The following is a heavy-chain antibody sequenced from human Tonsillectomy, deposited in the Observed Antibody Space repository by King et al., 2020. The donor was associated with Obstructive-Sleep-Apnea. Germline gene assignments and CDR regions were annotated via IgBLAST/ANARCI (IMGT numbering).Heavy chain of an antibody. J-gene: IGHJ4*02. V-gene: IGHV4-30-4*01. CDR1: GGSISRGDYY. CDR2: IYYSGST. CDR3: ASQSSGRNRVFDY. Sequence: HVQLQESGPGLVKPSQTLSLTCTVSGGSISRGDYYWSWIRQPPGKGLEWIGYIYYSGSTYYNPSLKSRVTISVDTSKNQFSLKLSSVTAADTAVYYCASQSSGRNRVFDYWGQGTLVTVSS. D-gene: IGHD3-22*01.